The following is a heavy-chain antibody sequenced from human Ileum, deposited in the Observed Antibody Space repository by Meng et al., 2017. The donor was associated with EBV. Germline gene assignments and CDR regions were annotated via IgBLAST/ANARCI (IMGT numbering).Heavy chain of an antibody. CDR3: ARGYSSGWYYFDS. V-gene: IGHV4-39*01. CDR2: IYYSGTT. CDR1: GVSIDRSSDN. J-gene: IGHJ4*02. Sequence: EHGPGLWKPSVPLPLTRTVSGVSIDRSSDNWGCIRQSPGKGLEWMGNIYYSGTTYYNPSLKSRVTISVDTSKNQFSLKLSSVTAADTAVYYCARGYSSGWYYFDSWGQGTLVTVSS. D-gene: IGHD6-19*01.